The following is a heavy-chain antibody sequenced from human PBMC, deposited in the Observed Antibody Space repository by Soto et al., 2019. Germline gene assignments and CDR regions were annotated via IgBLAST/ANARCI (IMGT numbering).Heavy chain of an antibody. V-gene: IGHV1-3*01. CDR3: AVLAYSGWPHS. CDR2: INGGNGDT. J-gene: IGHJ4*02. D-gene: IGHD5-12*01. Sequence: ASVKGSCKASGYSFTSHTLHWVRQAPGQRPEWMAWINGGNGDTKYSPTFQDRVIVTRDTSATTGYMELSSLRSEDTAVYYCAVLAYSGWPHSWGQGTLVTVSS. CDR1: GYSFTSHT.